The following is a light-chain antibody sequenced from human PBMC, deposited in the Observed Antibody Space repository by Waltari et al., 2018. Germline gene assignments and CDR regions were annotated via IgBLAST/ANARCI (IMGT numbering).Light chain of an antibody. CDR3: LSYTTRISFV. Sequence: QPALTQPASVPGSPGQSITISCTGASTDIGNSNHDCWYQHHPGKAPRLIISEVTARPSGVSDRFSGSKSGNTASLTISGLQAEDEADYYCLSYTTRISFVFGGGTKLSVL. V-gene: IGLV2-23*02. J-gene: IGLJ2*01. CDR1: STDIGNSNH. CDR2: EVT.